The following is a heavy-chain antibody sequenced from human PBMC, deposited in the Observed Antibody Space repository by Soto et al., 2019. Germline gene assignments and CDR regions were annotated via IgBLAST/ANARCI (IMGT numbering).Heavy chain of an antibody. CDR3: TRAAISMVRGTDNWFDP. CDR2: ISGSGGST. J-gene: IGHJ5*02. V-gene: IGHV3-23*01. Sequence: GGSLRLSCAASGFTFSSYAMSWVRQAPGKGLEWVSSISGSGGSTYYADSVRGRFTISRDNSENTLFLQMNRLRADDTAVYYCTRAAISMVRGTDNWFDPWGQGTLVTVSS. CDR1: GFTFSSYA. D-gene: IGHD3-10*01.